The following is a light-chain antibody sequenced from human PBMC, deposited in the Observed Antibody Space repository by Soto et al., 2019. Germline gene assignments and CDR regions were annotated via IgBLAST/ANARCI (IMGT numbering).Light chain of an antibody. J-gene: IGLJ2*01. CDR2: GNS. CDR3: QSYDSSLIGSI. Sequence: QSVLTQPPSVSGAPGQRVTISCTGSSSNIGAGYDVHWYQQLPGTAPKLLIYGNSNRPSGVPDRFSGSKSGTSASLAITGLQAEDEADYYCQSYDSSLIGSIFGGGTKLTVL. CDR1: SSNIGAGYD. V-gene: IGLV1-40*01.